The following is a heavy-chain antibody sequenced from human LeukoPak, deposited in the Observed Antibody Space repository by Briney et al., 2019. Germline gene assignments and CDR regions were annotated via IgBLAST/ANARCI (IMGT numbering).Heavy chain of an antibody. CDR3: VAAYSTGSYGFDY. J-gene: IGHJ4*02. Sequence: GGSLRLSCAASGLTFSSYSMNWVRQAPGKGLEWISYISGSSSAIYYADSVKGRLTISRDNAKNSLYLRMNSLRADDTAVYYCVAAYSTGSYGFDYWGQGTLVTVSS. D-gene: IGHD6-19*01. V-gene: IGHV3-48*01. CDR2: ISGSSSAI. CDR1: GLTFSSYS.